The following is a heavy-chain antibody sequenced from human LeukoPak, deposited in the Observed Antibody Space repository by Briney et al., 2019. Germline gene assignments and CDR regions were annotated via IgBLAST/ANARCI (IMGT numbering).Heavy chain of an antibody. CDR1: GYTFTTFH. CDR3: ARADSADYYESGGSVDY. CDR2: INPSGGNT. Sequence: GASVTVSCKASGYTFTTFHIHWVRQAPGQGLEWMGIINPSGGNTNYAQKFQGRVTMTTDTSTTTIYMELSSLRSEDMAVYYCARADSADYYESGGSVDYWGQGTLVTVSS. D-gene: IGHD3-22*01. J-gene: IGHJ4*02. V-gene: IGHV1-46*01.